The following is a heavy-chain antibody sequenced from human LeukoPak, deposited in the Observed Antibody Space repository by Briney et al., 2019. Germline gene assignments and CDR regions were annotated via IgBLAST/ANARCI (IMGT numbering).Heavy chain of an antibody. CDR2: TYYRSKWYN. Sequence: SQTLSLTCAISGDSVSSNSAAWNWIRQSPSRGLEWLGRTYYRSKWYNDYAVSVKSRITINPDTSKNQFSLQLNSVTPEDTAVYYCARGPLVATPMGFDWFDPWGQGTLVTVSS. J-gene: IGHJ5*02. V-gene: IGHV6-1*01. CDR3: ARGPLVATPMGFDWFDP. CDR1: GDSVSSNSAA. D-gene: IGHD5-12*01.